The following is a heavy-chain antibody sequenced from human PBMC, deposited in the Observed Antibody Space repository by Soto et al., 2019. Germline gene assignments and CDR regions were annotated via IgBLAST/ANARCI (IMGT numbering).Heavy chain of an antibody. CDR2: IYYSGST. CDR3: ARGTTFSYYYYGMDV. J-gene: IGHJ6*02. Sequence: SETLSLTCTFSGCSISSYYWSLIRQPPGKGLEWIGYIYYSGSTNYNPSLKSRVTISVDTSKNQFSLKLSSVTAADTAVYYCARGTTFSYYYYGMDVWGQGTTVTVSS. V-gene: IGHV4-59*01. D-gene: IGHD3-10*02. CDR1: GCSISSYY.